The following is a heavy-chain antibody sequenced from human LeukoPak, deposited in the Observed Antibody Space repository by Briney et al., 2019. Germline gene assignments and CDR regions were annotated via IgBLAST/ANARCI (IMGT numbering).Heavy chain of an antibody. Sequence: GGSLRLSCTASGFTNSGNWMHWVRRAPGKGLVWVSRIDSDGGVTSYADSVKGRFTISRDNAKNMLYLQMDSLRAEDSALYYCAREVYSTSIQHWGQGTLVTVSS. D-gene: IGHD6-13*01. CDR1: GFTNSGNW. CDR3: AREVYSTSIQH. CDR2: IDSDGGVT. V-gene: IGHV3-74*01. J-gene: IGHJ1*01.